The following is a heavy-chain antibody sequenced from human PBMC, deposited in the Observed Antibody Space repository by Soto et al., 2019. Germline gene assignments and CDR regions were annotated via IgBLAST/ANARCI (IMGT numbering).Heavy chain of an antibody. J-gene: IGHJ5*02. D-gene: IGHD2-15*01. V-gene: IGHV1-69*13. Sequence: SVKVSCKASGGTFSSYAISWVRQAPGQGLEWMGGIIPIFGTANYAQKFQGRVTITADESTSTAYMELSSLRSEDTAVYYCARAVRGAVVTLWFDPWGQGTLVTVSS. CDR3: ARAVRGAVVTLWFDP. CDR1: GGTFSSYA. CDR2: IIPIFGTA.